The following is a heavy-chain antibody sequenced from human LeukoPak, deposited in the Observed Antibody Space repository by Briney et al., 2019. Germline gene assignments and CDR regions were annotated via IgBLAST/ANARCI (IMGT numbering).Heavy chain of an antibody. D-gene: IGHD2-2*01. V-gene: IGHV1-69*13. CDR2: SIHIFGTA. Sequence: ASVQVSCKPSGGTFSSYAISWVQPAPGQGLEWMGGSIHIFGTANYAQKFQGRVKITADEFTRTALPAPSRLKSEDTAVDYCARGRSSSWPKRNWFDPCGQGTLVIVSS. J-gene: IGHJ5*02. CDR3: ARGRSSSWPKRNWFDP. CDR1: GGTFSSYA.